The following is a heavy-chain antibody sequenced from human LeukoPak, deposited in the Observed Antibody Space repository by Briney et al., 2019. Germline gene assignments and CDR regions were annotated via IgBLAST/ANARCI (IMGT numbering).Heavy chain of an antibody. Sequence: SETLSLTCTVSGGSISSYYWSWIRQPPGKGLEWIGYIYYSGSTNYHPSLKSRVTISVDTSKNQFSLKLSSMTAADTAVYYCARGKGLPYYFDYWGQGTLVTVSS. CDR3: ARGKGLPYYFDY. J-gene: IGHJ4*02. V-gene: IGHV4-59*12. D-gene: IGHD5-18*01. CDR2: IYYSGST. CDR1: GGSISSYY.